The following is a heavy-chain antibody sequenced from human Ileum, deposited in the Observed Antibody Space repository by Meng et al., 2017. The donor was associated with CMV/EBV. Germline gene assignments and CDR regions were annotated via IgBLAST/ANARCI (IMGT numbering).Heavy chain of an antibody. V-gene: IGHV4-59*01. Sequence: SDTLSLTCTVSGGSISGYYWSWIRQPPGKGLEWIGYIYYSGSTNYNPSLKSRVTISVDTTRNQFSLKLTSVSAADTAVYYCAREGTYGSGSNYHNYFNYWGQGSLVTVSS. D-gene: IGHD3-10*01. J-gene: IGHJ4*02. CDR3: AREGTYGSGSNYHNYFNY. CDR1: GGSISGYY. CDR2: IYYSGST.